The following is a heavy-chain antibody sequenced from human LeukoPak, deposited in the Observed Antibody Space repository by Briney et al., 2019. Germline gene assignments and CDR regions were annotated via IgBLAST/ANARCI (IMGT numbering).Heavy chain of an antibody. CDR1: GGSISSSSYY. Sequence: PSETLSLTCTVSGGSISSSSYYWGWIRQPPGKGLEWIGSIYYSGSTYYNPSLKSRVTISVDTSKNQFSLKLSSVTAADTAVYYCAREPRLSSARSFDYWGQGTLVTVSS. V-gene: IGHV4-39*07. J-gene: IGHJ4*02. D-gene: IGHD6-6*01. CDR2: IYYSGST. CDR3: AREPRLSSARSFDY.